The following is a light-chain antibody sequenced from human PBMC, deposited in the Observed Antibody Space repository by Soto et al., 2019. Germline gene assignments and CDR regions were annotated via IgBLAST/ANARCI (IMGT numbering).Light chain of an antibody. CDR1: QSISSW. Sequence: DIQMTQSPSTLSASVGDRVTITCRASQSISSWLAWYQQKPGKAPKLLIYDASSLESGVPSRFSGSGSGTEFTLTISSLQPDDFATYYCQQYNSYSITVGPRTKVDIK. CDR3: QQYNSYSIT. J-gene: IGKJ3*01. CDR2: DAS. V-gene: IGKV1-5*01.